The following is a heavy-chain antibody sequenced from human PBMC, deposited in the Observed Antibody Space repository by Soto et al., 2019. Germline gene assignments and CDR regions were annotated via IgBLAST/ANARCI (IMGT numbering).Heavy chain of an antibody. Sequence: KPSETLSLTCTVSGGSVSVSHYYWTWIRQPPGKGLEWIGYIHHTGSTNYNPSLKSRVTMSLDTSRNQFSLKLSSVTAADTAVYYCAGDRIEARYYYNGLDVWGQGTTVTVSS. CDR1: GGSVSVSHYY. CDR3: AGDRIEARYYYNGLDV. CDR2: IHHTGST. V-gene: IGHV4-61*01. D-gene: IGHD6-6*01. J-gene: IGHJ6*02.